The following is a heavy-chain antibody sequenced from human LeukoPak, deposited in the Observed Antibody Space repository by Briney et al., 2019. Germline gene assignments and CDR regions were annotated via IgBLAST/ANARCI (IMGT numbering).Heavy chain of an antibody. CDR3: AKARGTRVLLDWFDP. D-gene: IGHD1-14*01. CDR1: GFTFSSYG. J-gene: IGHJ5*02. V-gene: IGHV3-30*02. CDR2: IRYDGSNK. Sequence: GGSLRLSCAASGFTFSSYGMHWVRQAPGKGLEWVAFIRYDGSNKYYADSVKGRFTISRDNSKNTLYLQMNSLRAEDTALYYCAKARGTRVLLDWFDPWGQGTLVTVSS.